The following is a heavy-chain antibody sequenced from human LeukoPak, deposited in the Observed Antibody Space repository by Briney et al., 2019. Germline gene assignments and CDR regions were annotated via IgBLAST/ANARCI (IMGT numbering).Heavy chain of an antibody. CDR3: ARDVSGLGPNWFDP. J-gene: IGHJ5*02. Sequence: GGSLRLSCAASGFTFSDYNMRWIRQAPGKGLEWVSSISRGGSTKYYADSVKGRFTISRDNAKNSLYLQMNSLRAEDTAVYYCARDVSGLGPNWFDPWGQGTLVTVSS. CDR1: GFTFSDYN. D-gene: IGHD3-22*01. CDR2: ISRGGSTK. V-gene: IGHV3-11*04.